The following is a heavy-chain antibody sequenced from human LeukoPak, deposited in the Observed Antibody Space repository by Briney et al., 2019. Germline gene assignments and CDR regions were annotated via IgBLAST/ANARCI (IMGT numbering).Heavy chain of an antibody. V-gene: IGHV3-21*01. CDR1: GFTFSSYT. CDR2: IRSGGSDI. D-gene: IGHD4/OR15-4a*01. J-gene: IGHJ4*02. Sequence: GGSLRLSCAASGFTFSSYTMNWVRQGPGKGLEWVSSIRSGGSDIYYADSLKGRFTISTVNAKNSLYLQMNSLRAEDTAVYYGARDGRTMADDYWGQGTLVTVSS. CDR3: ARDGRTMADDY.